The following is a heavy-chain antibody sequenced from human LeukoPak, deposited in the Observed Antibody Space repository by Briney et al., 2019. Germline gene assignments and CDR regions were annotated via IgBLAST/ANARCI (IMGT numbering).Heavy chain of an antibody. D-gene: IGHD2-15*01. CDR3: AREGEVVATNDAFDI. CDR1: GGSISSSNYY. J-gene: IGHJ3*02. Sequence: SETLSLICTVSGGSISSSNYYWGWIRQPPGKGLEWIGSMFYSGRTHYNPSLKSRVTTSVDTSKNQFSLKLSSVTAADTAVYYCAREGEVVATNDAFDIWGQGTMVTVSS. CDR2: MFYSGRT. V-gene: IGHV4-39*07.